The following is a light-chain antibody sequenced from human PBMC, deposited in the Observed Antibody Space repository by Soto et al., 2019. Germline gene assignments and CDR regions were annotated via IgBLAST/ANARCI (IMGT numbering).Light chain of an antibody. CDR1: QSVDRY. V-gene: IGKV3-11*01. Sequence: EIVLTQSPATLSLSPGERATLSCRASQSVDRYLAWYQQKPGQAPRLLIFDASNRATGIPARFSGSGSRTDFTLTISSLESEDFAVYYCQQRDNGLTFGGGTKVEMK. CDR2: DAS. J-gene: IGKJ4*01. CDR3: QQRDNGLT.